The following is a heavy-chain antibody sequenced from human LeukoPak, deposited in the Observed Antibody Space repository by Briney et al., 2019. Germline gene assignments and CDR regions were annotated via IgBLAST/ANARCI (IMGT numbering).Heavy chain of an antibody. D-gene: IGHD5-18*01. CDR3: AISTNRGYSYGFDY. CDR2: IIPIFGTA. V-gene: IGHV1-69*01. Sequence: EASVKVSCKASGGTFSSYAISWVRQAPRQGLEWMGGIIPIFGTANYAQKFQGRVTITADESTSTAYMELSSLRSEDTAVYYCAISTNRGYSYGFDYWGQGTLVTVSS. J-gene: IGHJ4*01. CDR1: GGTFSSYA.